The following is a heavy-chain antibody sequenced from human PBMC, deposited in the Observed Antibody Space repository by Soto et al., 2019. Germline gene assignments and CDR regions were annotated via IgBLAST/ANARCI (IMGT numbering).Heavy chain of an antibody. Sequence: LRLSCAASGFTFSSYAMSWVRQAPGKGLEWVSAISGSGGSTYYADSVKGRFTIPRDNSKNTLYLQMNSLRAEDTAVYYCATEYSGYDPPWYFDLWGRGTLVTVSS. CDR2: ISGSGGST. D-gene: IGHD5-12*01. CDR1: GFTFSSYA. CDR3: ATEYSGYDPPWYFDL. J-gene: IGHJ2*01. V-gene: IGHV3-23*01.